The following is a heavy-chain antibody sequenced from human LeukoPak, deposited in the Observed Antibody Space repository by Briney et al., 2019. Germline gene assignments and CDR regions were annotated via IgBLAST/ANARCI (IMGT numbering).Heavy chain of an antibody. J-gene: IGHJ4*02. CDR1: GYRFNTYW. CDR3: ASPTIDYGDYASY. V-gene: IGHV5-51*01. D-gene: IGHD4-17*01. CDR2: IYPGDSDT. Sequence: AGESLKISCKGSGYRFNTYWIGWVRQLPGKGLEWMGIIYPGDSDTRYSPSFQGQVTISADKSISAAYLQWSSLKASDTAMYYCASPTIDYGDYASYWGQGTLVTVSS.